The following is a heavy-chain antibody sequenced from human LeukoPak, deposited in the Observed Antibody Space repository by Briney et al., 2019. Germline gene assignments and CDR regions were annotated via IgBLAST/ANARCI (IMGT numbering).Heavy chain of an antibody. V-gene: IGHV3-23*03. CDR1: GFTFSTYA. J-gene: IGHJ2*01. CDR2: IYSGGYT. Sequence: GSLRLSCAASGFTFSTYAMHWVRQAPGKGLEWVSVIYSGGYTYYADSVKGGFTISRDSSKNTLYLQMNRLRAEDTAVYYCAKPGGKAAHARSDYWYFDLWGRGTLVTVSS. CDR3: AKPGGKAAHARSDYWYFDL. D-gene: IGHD1-26*01.